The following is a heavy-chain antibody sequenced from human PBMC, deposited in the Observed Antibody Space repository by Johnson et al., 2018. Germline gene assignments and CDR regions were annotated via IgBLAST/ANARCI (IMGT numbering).Heavy chain of an antibody. J-gene: IGHJ4*02. D-gene: IGHD2-2*01. V-gene: IGHV3-21*01. CDR2: ITSSSSSI. CDR3: ARGGQYCSSTSCYAFLDY. Sequence: VQLVQSGGGLVKPGGSLRLSCTASIFTFSSYSMNWVRQAPGKGLEWVSSITSSSSSIYYADSMKGRFTISRDTAKNSLYLQMNSLRAEDTAVYYCARGGQYCSSTSCYAFLDYWGQGTLVTVSS. CDR1: IFTFSSYS.